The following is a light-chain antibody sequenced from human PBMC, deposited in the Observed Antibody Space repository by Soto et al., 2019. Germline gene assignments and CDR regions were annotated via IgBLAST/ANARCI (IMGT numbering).Light chain of an antibody. CDR1: EVISTN. J-gene: IGKJ4*01. V-gene: IGKV1-9*01. Sequence: IHTTHSPSFLSATVGYSFTITYRAREVISTNLAWYQQKSGKAPKLLIYGASTLQSGVPSRFSGSASEIEFTLTISSLQPEDFATYYCQQLYHYPLTFGGGTEVDIK. CDR2: GAS. CDR3: QQLYHYPLT.